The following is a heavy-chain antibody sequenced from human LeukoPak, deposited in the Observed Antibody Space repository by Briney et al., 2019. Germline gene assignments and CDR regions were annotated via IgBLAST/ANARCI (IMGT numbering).Heavy chain of an antibody. V-gene: IGHV5-51*01. J-gene: IGHJ4*02. CDR1: GYSFTSYW. CDR3: ARHEIAAAGTYDY. D-gene: IGHD6-13*01. CDR2: IYPGDSDT. Sequence: GASLKISCKGSGYSFTSYWIGWVRQLPGRGLEWMGIIYPGDSDTRYSPSFQGQVTISADKSISTAYLQWSSLKASDTAMYYCARHEIAAAGTYDYWGQGTLVTVSS.